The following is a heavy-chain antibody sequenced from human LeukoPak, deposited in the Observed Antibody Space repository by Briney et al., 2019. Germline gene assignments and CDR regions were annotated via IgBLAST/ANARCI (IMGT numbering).Heavy chain of an antibody. Sequence: SVEVPCKASGFTFTTFAVQWVRQARGQRLEWIGWIVVDGGNTHYAQKFQERVDIITDRSTNTAFMELRSLRSDDTAVYYCSAGATTYCGEDCYPSFFFYHGIDVWGQGTTVTVSS. V-gene: IGHV1-58*01. CDR1: GFTFTTFA. D-gene: IGHD2-21*02. CDR2: IVVDGGNT. J-gene: IGHJ6*02. CDR3: SAGATTYCGEDCYPSFFFYHGIDV.